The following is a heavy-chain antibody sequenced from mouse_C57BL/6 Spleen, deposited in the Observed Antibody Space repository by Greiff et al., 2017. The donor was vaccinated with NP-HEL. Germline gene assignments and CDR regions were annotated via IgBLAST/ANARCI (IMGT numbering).Heavy chain of an antibody. V-gene: IGHV1-82*01. Sequence: QVQLQQPGPELVKPGASVKISCKASGYAFSSSWMNWVKQRPGKGLEWIGRIYPGDGDTNYNGKFKGKATLTADKSSSTAYMQLSSLTSEDSAVYFCARGYDSYFDYWGQGTTLTVSS. CDR3: ARGYDSYFDY. D-gene: IGHD2-2*01. J-gene: IGHJ2*01. CDR2: IYPGDGDT. CDR1: GYAFSSSW.